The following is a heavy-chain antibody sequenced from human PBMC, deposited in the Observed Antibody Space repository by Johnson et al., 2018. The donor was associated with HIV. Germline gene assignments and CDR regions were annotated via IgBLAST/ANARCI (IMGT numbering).Heavy chain of an antibody. CDR3: AKDRGLSPPGDAFDI. CDR2: IWYAGSNK. V-gene: IGHV3-33*06. J-gene: IGHJ3*02. Sequence: QVQLVESGGGVVQPGRSLRLSCAASRFSFSNYGMHWVRQAPGKGLEWVAVIWYAGSNKYYADSVKGRFTISRDNSKNTLYLQMNNLRAEDTALYYCAKDRGLSPPGDAFDIWGQGTMVTVSS. CDR1: RFSFSNYG. D-gene: IGHD3/OR15-3a*01.